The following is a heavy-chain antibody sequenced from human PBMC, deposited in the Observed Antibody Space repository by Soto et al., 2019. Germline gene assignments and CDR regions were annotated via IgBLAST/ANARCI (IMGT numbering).Heavy chain of an antibody. CDR3: ATTPGPYCSSTSCYFDD. CDR1: GGSISSSGYY. J-gene: IGHJ4*02. V-gene: IGHV4-39*01. CDR2: IYYSGIT. D-gene: IGHD2-2*01. Sequence: TXETLSVPGTVSGGSISSSGYYWGWIRQPPGKGLEWIVNIYYSGITYYNPSLKSRVTISVDTSKNQFSLKLSSVTAADTAVYYCATTPGPYCSSTSCYFDDWGQATLVTVSS.